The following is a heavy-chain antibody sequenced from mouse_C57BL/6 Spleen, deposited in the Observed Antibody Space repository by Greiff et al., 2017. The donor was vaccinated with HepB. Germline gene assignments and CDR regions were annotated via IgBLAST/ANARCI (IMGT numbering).Heavy chain of an antibody. V-gene: IGHV5-6*02. J-gene: IGHJ4*01. CDR1: GFTFSSYG. CDR2: ISSGGSYT. Sequence: DVMLVESGGDLVKPGGSLKLSCAASGFTFSSYGMSWVRQTPDKRLEWVATISSGGSYTYYPDSVKGRFTISRDNAKNTLYLQMSSLKSEDTAMYYCARENYYGNYEAMDYWGQGTSVTVSS. CDR3: ARENYYGNYEAMDY. D-gene: IGHD2-1*01.